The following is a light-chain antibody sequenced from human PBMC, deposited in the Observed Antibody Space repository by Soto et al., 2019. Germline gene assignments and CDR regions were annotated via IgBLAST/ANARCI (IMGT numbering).Light chain of an antibody. CDR3: CSYVTIPPWV. J-gene: IGLJ3*02. CDR1: SSDVGSSNL. CDR2: EVN. V-gene: IGLV2-23*02. Sequence: QSVLTQPASVSGSPGQSITISCTGTSSDVGSSNLVSWYQQHPGKAPKLMIYEVNKRPSGVSNRFSGSKSGNTASLTISGLQVEVEANYYCCSYVTIPPWVFGGGTKLSVL.